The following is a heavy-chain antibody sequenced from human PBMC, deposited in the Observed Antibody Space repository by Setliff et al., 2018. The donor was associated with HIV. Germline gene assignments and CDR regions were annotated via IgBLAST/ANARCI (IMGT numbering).Heavy chain of an antibody. V-gene: IGHV3-43D*04. CDR1: GFTFDDYA. Sequence: GASLKISCAASGFTFDDYAMHWVRQAPGKGLEWVSLISWDGGSAYYADSVKGRVTISRDNSKNSLYLEMRSLRLEDTALYSCAKSTGSVLGTYYFDYWGQGTMVTVS. J-gene: IGHJ4*02. CDR2: ISWDGGSA. CDR3: AKSTGSVLGTYYFDY. D-gene: IGHD3-16*01.